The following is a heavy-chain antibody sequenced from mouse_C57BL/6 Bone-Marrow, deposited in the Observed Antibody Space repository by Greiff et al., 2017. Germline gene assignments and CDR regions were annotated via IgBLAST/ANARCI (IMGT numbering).Heavy chain of an antibody. CDR3: AFITTVGYAMDY. J-gene: IGHJ4*01. CDR1: GYAFTNYL. CDR2: INPGSGGT. V-gene: IGHV1-54*01. D-gene: IGHD1-1*01. Sequence: QVQLQQSGAELVRPGTSVKVSCKASGYAFTNYLIEWVKQRPGQGLEWIGVINPGSGGTNYNEKFKGMATLTADKSSSTAYMQLSSLTSEDSAVYFCAFITTVGYAMDYWGQGTSVTVSS.